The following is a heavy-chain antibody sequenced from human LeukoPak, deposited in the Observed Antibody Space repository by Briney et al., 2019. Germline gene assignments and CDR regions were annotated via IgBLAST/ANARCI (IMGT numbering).Heavy chain of an antibody. CDR1: GFTFSNYA. CDR2: ISFDATKE. D-gene: IGHD1-26*01. CDR3: ARFTVGSNTTQKNAFDI. J-gene: IGHJ3*02. V-gene: IGHV3-30*01. Sequence: QPGGSLRLSCAASGFTFSNYAMHWVRQAPGKGLEWVAVISFDATKEYFAKSVKGRFTISRDNSKSTLFLQMDSLRVEDTALYFCARFTVGSNTTQKNAFDIWGRGTVVTVSS.